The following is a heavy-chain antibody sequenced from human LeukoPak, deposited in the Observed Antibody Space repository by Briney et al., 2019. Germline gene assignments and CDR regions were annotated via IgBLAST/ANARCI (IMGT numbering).Heavy chain of an antibody. Sequence: GGSLRLSCAASGFTLSTHWMTWVRQAPGKGLEWVANIKQDGSKKSYVDSVKGRFTISRDNAKNSLYLQMNSLRAEDTAIYYCTRVGYIDEGIDYWGQGTLVTVSS. CDR1: GFTLSTHW. J-gene: IGHJ4*02. CDR3: TRVGYIDEGIDY. D-gene: IGHD5-24*01. V-gene: IGHV3-7*04. CDR2: IKQDGSKK.